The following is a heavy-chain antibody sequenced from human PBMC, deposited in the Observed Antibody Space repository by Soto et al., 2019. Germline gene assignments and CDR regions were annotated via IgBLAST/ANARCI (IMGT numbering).Heavy chain of an antibody. CDR2: INSDGSST. CDR3: ARDPEYYDFWSGPELYYYGMDV. Sequence: PGGSLRLSCAASGFTFSSYWMHWVRQAPGKGLVWVSRINSDGSSTSYADSVKGRFTISRDNAKNTLYLQMNSLRAEDTAVYYCARDPEYYDFWSGPELYYYGMDVWGQGTTVTVSS. J-gene: IGHJ6*02. CDR1: GFTFSSYW. V-gene: IGHV3-74*01. D-gene: IGHD3-3*01.